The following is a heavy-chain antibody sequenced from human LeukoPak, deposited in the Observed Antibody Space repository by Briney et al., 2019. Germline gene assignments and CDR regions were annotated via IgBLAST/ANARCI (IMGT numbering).Heavy chain of an antibody. Sequence: GESLKISCRGSGYSFTSYWIGWVRQMPGKGLEWMGIIYPGDSDTRYSPSFQGQVTISADKSISTAYLQWSSLKASDTAMYYCAKIDDILTGYYHYWGQGTLVTVSS. CDR1: GYSFTSYW. V-gene: IGHV5-51*01. D-gene: IGHD3-9*01. CDR3: AKIDDILTGYYHY. J-gene: IGHJ4*02. CDR2: IYPGDSDT.